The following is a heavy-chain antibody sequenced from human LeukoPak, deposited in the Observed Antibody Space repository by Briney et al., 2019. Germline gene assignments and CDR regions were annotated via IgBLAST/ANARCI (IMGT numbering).Heavy chain of an antibody. CDR2: IYYSGNT. CDR1: GGSISSSSYY. D-gene: IGHD6-13*01. CDR3: ASQETRYSIAASET. J-gene: IGHJ5*02. Sequence: SETLSLTCTVSGGSISSSSYYWGWIRQPPGKGLEWIGNIYYSGNTFYSPSLKSRVTISVDTSKNQLSLKLSSVTAADTAVYYCASQETRYSIAASETWGQGTLVTVSS. V-gene: IGHV4-39*01.